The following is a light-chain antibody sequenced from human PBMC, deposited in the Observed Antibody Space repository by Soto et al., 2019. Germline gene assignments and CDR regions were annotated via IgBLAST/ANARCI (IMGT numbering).Light chain of an antibody. CDR1: QSVSSN. V-gene: IGKV3-15*01. J-gene: IGKJ4*01. Sequence: EIVMTQSPATLSVSPGERATLSCRASQSVSSNLAWYQQKPGQAPRLLLYGVSTRATGIPARFSGSESGTAFTLTISSLQSEDFAVYYCQQYNNWPLTFGGGTKVEIK. CDR3: QQYNNWPLT. CDR2: GVS.